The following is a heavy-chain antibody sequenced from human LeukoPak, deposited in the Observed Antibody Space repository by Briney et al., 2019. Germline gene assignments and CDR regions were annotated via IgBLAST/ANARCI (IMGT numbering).Heavy chain of an antibody. CDR2: INTDSSDI. CDR1: GFTFSRFA. Sequence: VGSLRLSCAASGFTFSRFAMNWVRQAPGKSLEWVSYINTDSSDIHYADSVKGRFTTSRDNARNTLYLQLSSLRAEDSAVYYCARDTFQPGLIDSWGQGTLVTVSS. D-gene: IGHD2-2*01. CDR3: ARDTFQPGLIDS. V-gene: IGHV3-21*05. J-gene: IGHJ4*02.